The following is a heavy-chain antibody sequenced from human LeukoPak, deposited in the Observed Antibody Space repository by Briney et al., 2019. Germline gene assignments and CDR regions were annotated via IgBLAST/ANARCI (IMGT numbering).Heavy chain of an antibody. D-gene: IGHD6-13*01. CDR3: ARFNPAAGSFCFDY. V-gene: IGHV4-39*01. CDR1: GGSISSSSYY. Sequence: SETLSPTCTVSGGSISSSSYYWGWIRQPPGKGLEWIGNIYYSGSTYYNPSLKSRVTISVDTSKKQFSLKLSSVTAADTAVFYCARFNPAAGSFCFDYWGQGTLVTVSS. CDR2: IYYSGST. J-gene: IGHJ4*02.